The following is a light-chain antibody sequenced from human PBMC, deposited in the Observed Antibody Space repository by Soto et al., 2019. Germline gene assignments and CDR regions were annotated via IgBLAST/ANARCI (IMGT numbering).Light chain of an antibody. CDR1: QDISNY. Sequence: DIQMTQSPSSLSASVGYRVTITCQASQDISNYLNWYQQKPGKAPKLLIYDASNLETGGPSRFSGSGSGTDFTFTISSLQPEDIATYYWQQYDNRPRTFGPGTKVDI. CDR3: QQYDNRPRT. V-gene: IGKV1-33*01. CDR2: DAS. J-gene: IGKJ3*01.